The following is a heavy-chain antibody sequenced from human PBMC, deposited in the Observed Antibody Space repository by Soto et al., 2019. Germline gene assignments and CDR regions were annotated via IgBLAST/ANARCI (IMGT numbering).Heavy chain of an antibody. Sequence: GASVKVSCKASGYTFSRYDFNWVRQATGQGVEWMGWMNPNTGNTGYAQKFQGRVTMTRDTSISTAYMDLSSLRSEDTAVYYCSRQWELSCYYYFIDFWGQGTTVTVSS. CDR1: GYTFSRYD. D-gene: IGHD3-16*02. CDR2: MNPNTGNT. V-gene: IGHV1-8*01. J-gene: IGHJ6*02. CDR3: SRQWELSCYYYFIDF.